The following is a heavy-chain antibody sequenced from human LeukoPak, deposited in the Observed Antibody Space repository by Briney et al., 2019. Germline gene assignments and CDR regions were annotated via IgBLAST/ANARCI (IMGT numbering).Heavy chain of an antibody. D-gene: IGHD5/OR15-5a*01. Sequence: GGSLRLSCAASGFTFRDYDMHWVRQVPGRGLEWVSAIGIGDDTHYPDSVRGRFTISRENAKNSLYLQMNTLRDGDTAVYYCIRGGIRVSGIDAFDIWGQGTMVTVSS. CDR2: IGIGDDT. V-gene: IGHV3-13*01. CDR1: GFTFRDYD. J-gene: IGHJ3*02. CDR3: IRGGIRVSGIDAFDI.